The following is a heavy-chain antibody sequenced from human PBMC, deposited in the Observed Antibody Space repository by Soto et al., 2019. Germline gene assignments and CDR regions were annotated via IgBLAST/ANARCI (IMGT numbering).Heavy chain of an antibody. Sequence: SETLSLTCTVSGGSMIAYYWNWMRQPPGKGLQWIGYTYYSGSTTYNPSLKSRVAISVDSSKNQFSLKLDSVTPADTAVYYCARVRGTAGKRYFDYWGPGTLVTVSS. V-gene: IGHV4-59*01. CDR3: ARVRGTAGKRYFDY. J-gene: IGHJ4*02. D-gene: IGHD6-13*01. CDR2: TYYSGST. CDR1: GGSMIAYY.